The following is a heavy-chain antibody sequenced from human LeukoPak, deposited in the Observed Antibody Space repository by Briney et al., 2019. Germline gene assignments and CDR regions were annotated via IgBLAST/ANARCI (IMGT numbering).Heavy chain of an antibody. V-gene: IGHV4-59*01. Sequence: SETLSLTCTVSGGSISSYYWSWIRQPPGKGLEWIGYIYYSGSTNYNPSLKSRVTISVDTSKIQFSLKLSSVTAADTAVYYCARAISGYSYGFYYYYYYMDVWGKGTTVTVSS. D-gene: IGHD5-18*01. CDR2: IYYSGST. J-gene: IGHJ6*03. CDR1: GGSISSYY. CDR3: ARAISGYSYGFYYYYYYMDV.